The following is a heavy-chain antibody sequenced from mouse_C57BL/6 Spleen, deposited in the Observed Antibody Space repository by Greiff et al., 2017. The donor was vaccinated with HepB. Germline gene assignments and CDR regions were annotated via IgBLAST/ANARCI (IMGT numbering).Heavy chain of an antibody. CDR3: ARDLYGNYGAMDY. CDR1: GFTFSSYA. V-gene: IGHV5-4*01. J-gene: IGHJ4*01. CDR2: ISDGGSYT. D-gene: IGHD2-1*01. Sequence: DVKLVESGGGLVKPGGSLKLSCAASGFTFSSYAMSWVRQTPEKRLEWVATISDGGSYTYYPDNVKGRFTISRDNAKNNLYLQMSHLKSEDTAMYYCARDLYGNYGAMDYWGQGTSVTVSS.